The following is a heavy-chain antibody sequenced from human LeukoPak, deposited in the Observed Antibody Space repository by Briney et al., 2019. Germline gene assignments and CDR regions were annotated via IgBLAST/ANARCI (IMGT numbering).Heavy chain of an antibody. CDR2: IYHSGST. D-gene: IGHD5-24*01. CDR1: GGSISSSNW. CDR3: ARVGAGRWLQREGRTSNWYFDL. V-gene: IGHV4-4*02. Sequence: PSETLSLTCAVSGGSISSSNWWSWVRQPPGKGLEWIGEIYHSGSTNYNPSLKSRVTISVDKSKNQFSLKLSSVTAADTAVYYCARVGAGRWLQREGRTSNWYFDLWGRGTLVTVSS. J-gene: IGHJ2*01.